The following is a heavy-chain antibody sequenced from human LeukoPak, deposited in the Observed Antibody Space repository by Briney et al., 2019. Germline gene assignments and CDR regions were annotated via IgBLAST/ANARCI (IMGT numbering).Heavy chain of an antibody. CDR3: AREGGFGELLGYFDY. Sequence: ASVKVSCKASGYTFTSYAMHWVRQAPGQRLEWMGWINAGNGNTKYSQKFQGRVTITRDTSASTAYMELRSLRSEDTAVYYCAREGGFGELLGYFDYWGQGTLVTVSS. CDR1: GYTFTSYA. CDR2: INAGNGNT. V-gene: IGHV1-3*01. D-gene: IGHD3-10*01. J-gene: IGHJ4*02.